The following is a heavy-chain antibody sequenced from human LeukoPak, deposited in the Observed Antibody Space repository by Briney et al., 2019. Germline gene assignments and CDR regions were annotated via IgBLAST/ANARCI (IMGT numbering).Heavy chain of an antibody. D-gene: IGHD3-3*01. V-gene: IGHV5-51*01. CDR2: IYPGDSDT. J-gene: IGHJ4*02. CDR3: ARSAYYDFWSGYLFDY. CDR1: GYSFTSYW. Sequence: GESLKISCKGSGYSFTSYWIGWVRQMPGKGLEWMGIIYPGDSDTRCSPSFQGQVTISADKSISTAYLQWSSLKASDTAMYYCARSAYYDFWSGYLFDYWGQGTLVTVSS.